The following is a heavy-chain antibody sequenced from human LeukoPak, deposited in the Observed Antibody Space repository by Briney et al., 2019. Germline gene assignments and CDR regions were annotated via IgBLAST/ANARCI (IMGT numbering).Heavy chain of an antibody. D-gene: IGHD2-15*01. CDR1: GFTFSNAW. CDR2: IKSKTDGGTT. J-gene: IGHJ4*02. CDR3: TTRPVVAATNFDY. V-gene: IGHV3-15*07. Sequence: SGGSLRLSCAASGFTFSNAWMNWVRQAPGKGLEWVGRIKSKTDGGTTDYAAPVKGRFAISRDDSKNTLYLQMNSLKTEDTAVYYCTTRPVVAATNFDYWGQGTLVTVSS.